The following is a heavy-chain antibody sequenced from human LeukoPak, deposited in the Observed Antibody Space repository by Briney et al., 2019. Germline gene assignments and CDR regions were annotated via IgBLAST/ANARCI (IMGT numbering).Heavy chain of an antibody. D-gene: IGHD6-13*01. CDR1: GLTFSRYS. CDR3: AKDEAGPEY. Sequence: GGSLRLSCVVSGLTFSRYSMSWVRQAPGKGLEWVSGISAGGGNAWYPDSVKGRFTISRDNSRNTLFLQMDSLRVEDTAIYYCAKDEAGPEYWGQGSRVTVSS. J-gene: IGHJ4*02. CDR2: ISAGGGNA. V-gene: IGHV3-23*01.